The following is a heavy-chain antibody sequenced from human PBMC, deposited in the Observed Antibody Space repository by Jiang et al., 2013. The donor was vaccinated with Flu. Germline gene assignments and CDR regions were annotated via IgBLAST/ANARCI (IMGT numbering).Heavy chain of an antibody. CDR3: ARGAAAGAWFDS. J-gene: IGHJ5*01. D-gene: IGHD6-13*01. CDR1: GFTFSSYN. V-gene: IGHV3-21*01. CDR2: ISSRSSSR. Sequence: LVESGGGLVKPGGSLRLSCAASGFTFSSYNINWVRQAPGKGLEWVSSISSRSSSRFYADSVQGRFTVSRDNAKNSLYLQMDSLRAEDTAVYYCARGAAAGAWFDSWGQGTLVTVSS.